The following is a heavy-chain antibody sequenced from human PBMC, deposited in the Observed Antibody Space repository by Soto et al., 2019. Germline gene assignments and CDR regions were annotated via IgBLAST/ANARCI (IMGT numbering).Heavy chain of an antibody. D-gene: IGHD2-15*01. V-gene: IGHV1-3*01. J-gene: IGHJ4*02. CDR2: INARNGNT. Sequence: ASVKVSCKASGYTFISYAIHWVRQAPGQRLEWMGWINARNGNTKYSQKFQGRVTITRDTSASTAYMELTSLRSEDTAVYYCARELQGLYYFDYWGQGTLVTVSS. CDR3: ARELQGLYYFDY. CDR1: GYTFISYA.